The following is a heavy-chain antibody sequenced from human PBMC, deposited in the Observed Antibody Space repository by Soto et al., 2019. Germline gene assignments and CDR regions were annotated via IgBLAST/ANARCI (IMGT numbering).Heavy chain of an antibody. CDR2: LYSSGNT. J-gene: IGHJ4*02. V-gene: IGHV4-4*07. D-gene: IGHD3-22*01. CDR1: GASISAYA. CDR3: ARGPDSSRHYLVAS. Sequence: SEKLCLTCTVSGASISAYAWSWFRQPAGKGLEWIGRLYSSGNTNYNPSFKSRLTRSADASKNQVSLKLSSVTAADTAVYYCARGPDSSRHYLVASWGQGTPVTLSS.